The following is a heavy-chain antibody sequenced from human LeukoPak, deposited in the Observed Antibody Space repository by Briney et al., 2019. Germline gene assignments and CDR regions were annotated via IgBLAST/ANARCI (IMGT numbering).Heavy chain of an antibody. Sequence: GGSLRLSCAASGFTFSSYAMHWVRQAPGKGLEWVAVISYDGSNKYYADSVKGRFTISRDNSKNTLYLQMNSLRAEDTAVYYCAREYSSGSYYYGMDVWGQGTTVTVSS. CDR2: ISYDGSNK. J-gene: IGHJ6*02. D-gene: IGHD6-19*01. V-gene: IGHV3-30-3*01. CDR1: GFTFSSYA. CDR3: AREYSSGSYYYGMDV.